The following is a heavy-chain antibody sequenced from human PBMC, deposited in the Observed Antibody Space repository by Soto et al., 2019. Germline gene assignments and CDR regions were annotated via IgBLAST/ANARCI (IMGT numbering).Heavy chain of an antibody. CDR2: ISAYNGNT. V-gene: IGHV1-18*01. Sequence: GASVKVSCKASGYTFTSYGISWVRQAPGQGLEWMGWISAYNGNTNYAQKLQGRVTMTTDTSTSTAYMELRSLRSDDTAVYYCARGLSHYCSSTSCPYYFDYWGQGTLVTVSS. CDR1: GYTFTSYG. J-gene: IGHJ4*02. D-gene: IGHD2-2*01. CDR3: ARGLSHYCSSTSCPYYFDY.